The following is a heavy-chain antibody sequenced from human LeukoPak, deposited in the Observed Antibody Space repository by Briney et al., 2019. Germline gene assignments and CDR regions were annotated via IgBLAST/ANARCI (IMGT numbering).Heavy chain of an antibody. Sequence: GGSLRPSCAASGFTFNNYAMTWVRQAPGKGLEWVSSITGSGSGTYYADSVKGRFTISRDNSKNTLYLQMNSLRAGDTALYYCARVEGAVYISRGWFDPWGQGTLVTVSS. CDR1: GFTFNNYA. CDR3: ARVEGAVYISRGWFDP. CDR2: ITGSGSGT. D-gene: IGHD3-10*01. V-gene: IGHV3-23*01. J-gene: IGHJ5*02.